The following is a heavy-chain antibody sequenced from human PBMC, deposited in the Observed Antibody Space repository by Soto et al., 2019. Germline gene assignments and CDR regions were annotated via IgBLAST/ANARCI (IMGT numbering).Heavy chain of an antibody. V-gene: IGHV4-39*01. CDR2: IYYSGST. CDR3: ARIGGYYQAIDH. CDR1: DGSISSSSYY. J-gene: IGHJ4*02. D-gene: IGHD3-3*01. Sequence: SDTLSLTCTVFDGSISSSSYYWGWIRQPPGKGLEWIGSIYYSGSTYYNPSLKSRVTISVDTSKNQFSLKLSSVTAADTAVYFCARIGGYYQAIDHWSQGTLVTVSS.